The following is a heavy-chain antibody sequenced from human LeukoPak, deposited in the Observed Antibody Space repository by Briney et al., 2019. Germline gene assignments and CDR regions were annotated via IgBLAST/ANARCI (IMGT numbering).Heavy chain of an antibody. CDR2: ISWNSGSI. CDR3: AKDKIVATILGAFDI. J-gene: IGHJ3*02. V-gene: IGHV3-9*01. Sequence: SLRLSCAASGFTFSSYAMSWVRQAPGKGLEWVSGISWNSGSIGYADSVKGRFTISRDNAKNSLYLQMNSLRAEDTALYYCAKDKIVATILGAFDIWGQGTMVTVSS. D-gene: IGHD5-12*01. CDR1: GFTFSSYA.